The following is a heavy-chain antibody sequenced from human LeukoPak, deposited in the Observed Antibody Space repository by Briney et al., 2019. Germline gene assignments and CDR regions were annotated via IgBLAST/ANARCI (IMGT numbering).Heavy chain of an antibody. CDR1: GGSISSGGYY. CDR2: INHIGSN. J-gene: IGHJ3*01. D-gene: IGHD1-14*01. V-gene: IGHV4-39*01. CDR3: AGQAVDAGAGTTSYAFDV. Sequence: PSETLSLTCTVSGGSISSGGYYWSWIRQPPGKGLEWIGEINHIGSNNYNPSLKSRVTILVDTSKNQFSLQLTSVTAADTAVYFCAGQAVDAGAGTTSYAFDVWDQGTMVTVSS.